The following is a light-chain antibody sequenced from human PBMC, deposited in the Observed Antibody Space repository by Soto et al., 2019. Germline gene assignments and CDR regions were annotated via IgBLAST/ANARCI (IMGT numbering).Light chain of an antibody. CDR1: QSVSSY. J-gene: IGKJ1*01. Sequence: PVTLCMRQRESPFLSSTASQSVSSYLAWYQKKPGQAPMLINDDACKQATGIPGIFSSSACRKYTPTISSLQPEDFSTDYCQQSYSTLWTFGQGTKVDIK. CDR3: QQSYSTLWT. CDR2: DAC. V-gene: IGKV3-11*02.